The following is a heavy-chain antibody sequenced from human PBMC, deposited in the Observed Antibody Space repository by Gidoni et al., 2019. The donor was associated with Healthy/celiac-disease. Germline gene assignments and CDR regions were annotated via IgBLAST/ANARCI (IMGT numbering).Heavy chain of an antibody. Sequence: QVQLVESGGGVVQPGRSLRLSCAASGFTFSSYGMHWVRQAPGKGLEWVAVIWYDGSNKYYADSVKGRFTISRDNSKNTLYLQMNSLRAEDTAVYYCARDLKARGYCSSTSCYTGFDYWGQGTLVTVSS. V-gene: IGHV3-33*01. D-gene: IGHD2-2*02. J-gene: IGHJ4*02. CDR3: ARDLKARGYCSSTSCYTGFDY. CDR2: IWYDGSNK. CDR1: GFTFSSYG.